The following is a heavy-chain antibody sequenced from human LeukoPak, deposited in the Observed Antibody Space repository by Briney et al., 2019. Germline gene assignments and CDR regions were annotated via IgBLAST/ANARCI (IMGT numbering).Heavy chain of an antibody. CDR2: IYYSGST. J-gene: IGHJ2*01. CDR1: GGSISSSSYY. V-gene: IGHV4-39*01. D-gene: IGHD4-11*01. Sequence: SETLSLTCTVSGGSISSSSYYWGWIRQPPGKGLEWIGSIYYSGSTYYNPSLKSRVTISVDTSKNQFSLKLSSVTAADTAVYYCARVDSNYRYWYFDLWGRGTLVTVSS. CDR3: ARVDSNYRYWYFDL.